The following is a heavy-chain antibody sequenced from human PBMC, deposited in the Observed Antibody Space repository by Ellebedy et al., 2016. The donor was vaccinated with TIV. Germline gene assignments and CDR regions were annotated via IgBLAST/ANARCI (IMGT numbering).Heavy chain of an antibody. J-gene: IGHJ6*02. D-gene: IGHD3-22*01. CDR1: GGSISSSSYY. Sequence: MPSETLSLTCTVSGGSISSSSYYWGWIRQPPGKGLEWIGEIYHSGSTNFHPSLKSRATISVDKSKKQFSLRLSSVTAADTAVYYCARKKIFYSKSSGRRGDDNFNALDVWGQGTTVTVSS. CDR2: IYHSGST. CDR3: ARKKIFYSKSSGRRGDDNFNALDV. V-gene: IGHV4-39*07.